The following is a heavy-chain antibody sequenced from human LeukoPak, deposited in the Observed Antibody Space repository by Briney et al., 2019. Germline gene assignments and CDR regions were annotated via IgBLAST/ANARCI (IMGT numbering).Heavy chain of an antibody. CDR1: GYTFTSYG. J-gene: IGHJ4*02. CDR3: ARGMDSSSSPYYFDY. CDR2: IIPIFGTA. Sequence: ASVKVSCKASGYTFTSYGISWVRQAPGQGLEWMGGIIPIFGTANYAQKFQGRVTITADESTSTAYMELSSLRSEDTAVYYCARGMDSSSSPYYFDYWGQGTLVTVSS. V-gene: IGHV1-69*13. D-gene: IGHD6-6*01.